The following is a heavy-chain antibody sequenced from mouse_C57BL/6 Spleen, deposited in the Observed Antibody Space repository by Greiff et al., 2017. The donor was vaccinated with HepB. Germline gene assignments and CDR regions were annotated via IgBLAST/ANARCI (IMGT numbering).Heavy chain of an antibody. Sequence: EVMLVESGGDLVKPGGSLKLSCAASGFTFSSYGMSWVRQTPDKRLEWVATISSGGSYTYYPDSVKGRFTISRDNAKNTLYLQMSSLKSEDTAMYYCASVTTVVFDYWGQGTTLTVSS. CDR2: ISSGGSYT. CDR1: GFTFSSYG. J-gene: IGHJ2*01. V-gene: IGHV5-6*01. D-gene: IGHD1-1*01. CDR3: ASVTTVVFDY.